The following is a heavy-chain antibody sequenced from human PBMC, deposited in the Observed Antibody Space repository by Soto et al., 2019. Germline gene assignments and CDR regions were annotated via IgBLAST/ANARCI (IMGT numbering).Heavy chain of an antibody. CDR2: ISGSGVST. J-gene: IGHJ4*02. Sequence: PGGSLRLSCAASEFTFSSYAMTWVRRAPGKGLEWVSAISGSGVSTYYADSVKGRFTISRDNSKNTLYLQMNSLRAEDTAVYYCAKDRLKLAPHYFDYWGQGTLVTVSS. CDR1: EFTFSSYA. D-gene: IGHD6-13*01. CDR3: AKDRLKLAPHYFDY. V-gene: IGHV3-23*01.